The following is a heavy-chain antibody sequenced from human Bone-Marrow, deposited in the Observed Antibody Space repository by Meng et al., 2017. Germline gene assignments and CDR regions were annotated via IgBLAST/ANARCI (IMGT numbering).Heavy chain of an antibody. CDR3: ARAKRIYSGYGWWFDP. J-gene: IGHJ5*02. V-gene: IGHV4-34*01. D-gene: IGHD5-12*01. CDR1: GGSFSGYY. CDR2: INHSGST. Sequence: QVQLQPWGAGRLKPSGALSLTCAGYGGSFSGYYWSWIRQPPGKGLEWIGEINHSGSTNYNPSLKSRVTISVDTSKNQFSLKLSSVTAADTAVYYCARAKRIYSGYGWWFDPWGQGTPVTVSS.